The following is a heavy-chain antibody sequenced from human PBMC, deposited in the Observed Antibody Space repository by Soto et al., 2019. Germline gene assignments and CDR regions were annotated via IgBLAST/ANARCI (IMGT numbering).Heavy chain of an antibody. J-gene: IGHJ6*02. CDR1: GYSISSGYY. V-gene: IGHV4-38-2*01. CDR2: IYHSGST. D-gene: IGHD2-15*01. CDR3: AREVRGDCSGGSCYSRVGGYYYYGMDV. Sequence: SETLSLTCAVSGYSISSGYYWGWIRQPPGKGLEWIGSIYHSGSTYYNPSLKSRVTISVDTSKNQFPLKLSSVTAADTAVYYCAREVRGDCSGGSCYSRVGGYYYYGMDVWGQGTTVTVSS.